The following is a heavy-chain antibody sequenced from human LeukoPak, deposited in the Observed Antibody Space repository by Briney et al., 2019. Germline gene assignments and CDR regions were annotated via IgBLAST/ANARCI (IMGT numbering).Heavy chain of an antibody. D-gene: IGHD3-22*01. CDR2: IYTSGRT. Sequence: PSQTLSLTCTVSGGSISSGSYYWSWIRQPAGKGLEWIGRIYTSGRTNYNPSLKSRVTISVDTSKNQFSLKLSSVTAADTAVYYCPGLRYYYDSSGPYYFDYWDQGTLVTVSS. CDR1: GGSISSGSYY. CDR3: PGLRYYYDSSGPYYFDY. V-gene: IGHV4-61*02. J-gene: IGHJ4*02.